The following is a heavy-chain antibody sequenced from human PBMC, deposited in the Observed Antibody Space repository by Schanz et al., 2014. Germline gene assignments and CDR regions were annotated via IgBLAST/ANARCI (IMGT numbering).Heavy chain of an antibody. V-gene: IGHV3-21*06. Sequence: VQLVESGGGVVQPGGSLRLSCAASGFTFSSYSMHWVRQAPGKGLEWVSSISSSSSYIYYADSVKGRFTISRDNAKSSLFLQMNSLRAEDTAVYYCARKTDSSGTGDYWGQGTLVTVSS. CDR2: ISSSSSYI. CDR1: GFTFSSYS. CDR3: ARKTDSSGTGDY. J-gene: IGHJ4*02. D-gene: IGHD6-19*01.